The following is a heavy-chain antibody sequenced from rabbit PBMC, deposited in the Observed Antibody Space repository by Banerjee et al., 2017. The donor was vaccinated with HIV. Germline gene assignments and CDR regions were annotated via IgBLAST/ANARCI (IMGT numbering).Heavy chain of an antibody. CDR1: GFSFSSNYW. Sequence: QEQLEESGGDLVKPEGSLTITCTASGFSFSSNYWICWVRQAPGKGLEWIGCINTGSSGSTYYASWAKGRFSISRSTSLNTVTLQMTSLTAADTATYFCARDLSSSGWSDFALWGPGTLVTVS. V-gene: IGHV1S45*01. CDR3: ARDLSSSGWSDFAL. D-gene: IGHD4-1*01. J-gene: IGHJ4*01. CDR2: INTGSSGST.